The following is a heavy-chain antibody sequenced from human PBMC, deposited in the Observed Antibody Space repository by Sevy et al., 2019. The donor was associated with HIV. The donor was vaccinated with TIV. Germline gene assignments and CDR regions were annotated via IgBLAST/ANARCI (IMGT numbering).Heavy chain of an antibody. CDR1: NYNFFAYG. Sequence: ASVKVSCKASNYNFFAYGFAWVRQAPGQGLEWMGWISGFNGNTNYAQKLRGRVTLTTDSSTSTGYMELRSLTSDDTAVYYCAREVVTPGPDYGMDVWGPGTTVTVSS. V-gene: IGHV1-18*01. J-gene: IGHJ6*02. D-gene: IGHD3-22*01. CDR3: AREVVTPGPDYGMDV. CDR2: ISGFNGNT.